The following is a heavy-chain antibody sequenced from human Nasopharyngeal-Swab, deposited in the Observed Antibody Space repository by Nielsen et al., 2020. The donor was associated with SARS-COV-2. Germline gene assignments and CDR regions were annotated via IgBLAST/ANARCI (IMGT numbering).Heavy chain of an antibody. V-gene: IGHV4-59*08. CDR2: IYYSGST. CDR3: ARGGSGWYTNWFDP. CDR1: GGSISSYY. D-gene: IGHD6-19*01. J-gene: IGHJ5*02. Sequence: SETLSLTCTVSGGSISSYYWSWFRQPPGKGLEWIGYIYYSGSTNYNPSLKSRVTISVDTSKNQFSLKLSSVTAADTAVYYCARGGSGWYTNWFDPWGQGTLVTVSS.